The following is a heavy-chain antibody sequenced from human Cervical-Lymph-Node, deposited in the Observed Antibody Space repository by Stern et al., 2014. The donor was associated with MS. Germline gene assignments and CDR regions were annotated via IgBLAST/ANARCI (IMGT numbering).Heavy chain of an antibody. Sequence: QVQLQESGPGLVKPSQTLSLTCAVSCGSISSGEYYWSWIRQSPGNGLEWIGYIHYSGTTYYNPSLKSRVTISVDTSKNQFSLKLSSVTAADTAVYYCSRDADAYSLVFGYWGRGTLVTVSS. CDR1: CGSISSGEYY. V-gene: IGHV4-30-4*01. J-gene: IGHJ4*02. CDR3: SRDADAYSLVFGY. CDR2: IHYSGTT. D-gene: IGHD5-24*01.